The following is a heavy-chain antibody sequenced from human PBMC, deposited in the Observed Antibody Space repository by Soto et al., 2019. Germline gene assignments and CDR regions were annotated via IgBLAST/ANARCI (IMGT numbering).Heavy chain of an antibody. CDR2: IYYSGST. Sequence: SETLSLTCTVSGGSISSSSYYWGWIRQPPGKGLEWIGSIYYSGSTYYNPSLKSRVTISVDTSKNQFSLKLSSVTAADTAVYYCARQELPDFDYWGQGTLVTVSS. CDR3: ARQELPDFDY. D-gene: IGHD1-7*01. J-gene: IGHJ4*02. V-gene: IGHV4-39*01. CDR1: GGSISSSSYY.